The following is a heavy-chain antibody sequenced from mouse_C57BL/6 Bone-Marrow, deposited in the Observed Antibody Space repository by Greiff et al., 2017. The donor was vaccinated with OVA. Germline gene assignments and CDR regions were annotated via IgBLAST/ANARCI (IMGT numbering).Heavy chain of an antibody. V-gene: IGHV1-18*01. CDR2: INPNNGGT. D-gene: IGHD1-1*01. CDR3: ARSATVVADWYFDV. Sequence: EVQRVESGPELVKPGASVKIPCKASGYTFTDYNMDWVKQSHGKSLEWIGDINPNNGGTIYNQKFKGKATLTVDKSSSTAYMELRSLTSEDTAVYYCARSATVVADWYFDVWGTGTTVTVSS. J-gene: IGHJ1*03. CDR1: GYTFTDYN.